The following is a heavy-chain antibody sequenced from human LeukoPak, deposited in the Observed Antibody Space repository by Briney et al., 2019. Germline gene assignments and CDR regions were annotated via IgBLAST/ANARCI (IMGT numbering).Heavy chain of an antibody. Sequence: GGSLRLSCAVSGFNFSTYWMSWVRQAPGKGLEWVANIKQDGSEKYYVDSVKGRFTISRDNAKNSLYLQMNSLRAEDTAVYYCARAWGARDAFDIWGQGTMVTVSS. CDR3: ARAWGARDAFDI. CDR1: GFNFSTYW. J-gene: IGHJ3*02. D-gene: IGHD3-16*01. V-gene: IGHV3-7*01. CDR2: IKQDGSEK.